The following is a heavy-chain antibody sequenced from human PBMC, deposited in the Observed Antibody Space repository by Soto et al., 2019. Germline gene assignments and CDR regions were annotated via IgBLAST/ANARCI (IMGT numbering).Heavy chain of an antibody. Sequence: LQTLSLTCAISGDSVSSISATWNWIRQSPSRGLEWLGRTYYRCKWNNAYALSANSRISINPVTSKYQFSLQLNSVTPADTAVYFCARGESGSYYVGSFDSWGRGTRGT. CDR2: TYYRCKWNN. CDR3: ARGESGSYYVGSFDS. D-gene: IGHD1-26*01. J-gene: IGHJ3*02. CDR1: GDSVSSISAT. V-gene: IGHV6-1*01.